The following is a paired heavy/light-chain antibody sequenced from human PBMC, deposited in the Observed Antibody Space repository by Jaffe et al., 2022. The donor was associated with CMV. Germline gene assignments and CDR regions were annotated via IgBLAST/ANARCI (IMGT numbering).Heavy chain of an antibody. V-gene: IGHV4-39*01. CDR2: IYYSGST. Sequence: QLQLQESGPGLVKPSETLSLTCTVSGGSISSSSYYWGWIRQPPGKGLEWIGSIYYSGSTYYNPSLKSRVTISVDTSKNQFSLKLSSVTAADTAVYYCATAGGPNYYGSGSYYNDWFDPWGQGTLVTVSS. CDR1: GGSISSSSYY. J-gene: IGHJ5*02. D-gene: IGHD3-10*01. CDR3: ATAGGPNYYGSGSYYNDWFDP.
Light chain of an antibody. CDR3: QQYYSYPVT. CDR2: AAS. V-gene: IGKV1-8*01. J-gene: IGKJ3*01. CDR1: QGISSY. Sequence: AIRITQSPSSLSASTGDRVTITCRASQGISSYLAWYQQKPGKAPKLLIYAASTLQSGVPSRFSGSGSGTDFTLTISCLQSEDFATYYCQQYYSYPVTFGPGTKVDIK.